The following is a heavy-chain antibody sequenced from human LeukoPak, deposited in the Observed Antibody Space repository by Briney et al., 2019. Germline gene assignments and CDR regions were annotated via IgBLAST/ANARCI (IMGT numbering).Heavy chain of an antibody. CDR3: ARQTGYYYDSSGGPFDY. CDR1: GGSISSSDYY. V-gene: IGHV4-39*01. J-gene: IGHJ4*02. CDR2: IYYSGTT. D-gene: IGHD3-22*01. Sequence: SETLSLTCTVSGGSISSSDYYWGWIRQPPGKGLEWIASIYYSGTTHYNPSHQSRVTMSVDTSKNQFSLKLSSVTAADTAVYYCARQTGYYYDSSGGPFDYWGQGTLVTVSS.